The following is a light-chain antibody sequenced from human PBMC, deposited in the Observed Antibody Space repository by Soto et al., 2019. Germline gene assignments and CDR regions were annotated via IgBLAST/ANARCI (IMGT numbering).Light chain of an antibody. CDR1: QSVRSN. V-gene: IGKV3-15*01. J-gene: IGKJ3*01. Sequence: EIVMTQSPATLSVSPGERATLSCRASQSVRSNLAWYQQKPGQSPRLLIYGASTRATGIPARFSGSGSGTQFTLTISSLEPEDFAVYYCQQRSNWPPGFTFGPGTKVDIK. CDR3: QQRSNWPPGFT. CDR2: GAS.